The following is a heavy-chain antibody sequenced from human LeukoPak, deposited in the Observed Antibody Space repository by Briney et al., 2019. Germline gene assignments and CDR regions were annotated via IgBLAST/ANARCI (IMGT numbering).Heavy chain of an antibody. CDR3: ARGPGYCSGGSCFNS. CDR2: ISYDGSNK. Sequence: PGGSLRLSCAASGFTFSSYGMHWVRQAPGKGLEWVAVISYDGSNKYYADSVRGRFTISRDNSKNTLYLQMNSLRAEDTAVYYCARGPGYCSGGSCFNSWGQGTLVTVSS. D-gene: IGHD2-15*01. CDR1: GFTFSSYG. J-gene: IGHJ5*01. V-gene: IGHV3-30*03.